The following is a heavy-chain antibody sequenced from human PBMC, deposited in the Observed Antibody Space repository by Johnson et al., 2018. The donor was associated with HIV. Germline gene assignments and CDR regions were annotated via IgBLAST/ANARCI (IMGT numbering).Heavy chain of an antibody. J-gene: IGHJ3*02. Sequence: EQLVESGGGLVQPGGSLRLSCAASGFTFSSFAMSWVRQAPGKGLEWVSAISGSGHSTYYADSVKGRFTISRDNSKNTLYLQMNRLRTDDTAVYYCARDRAEVDDPNDAFEIWGQGTVVTVSS. D-gene: IGHD1-1*01. CDR1: GFTFSSFA. V-gene: IGHV3-23*04. CDR3: ARDRAEVDDPNDAFEI. CDR2: ISGSGHST.